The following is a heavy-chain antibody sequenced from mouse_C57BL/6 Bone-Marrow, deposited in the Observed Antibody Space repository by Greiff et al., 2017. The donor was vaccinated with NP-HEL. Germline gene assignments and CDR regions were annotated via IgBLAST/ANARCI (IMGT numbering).Heavy chain of an antibody. Sequence: VQLQQSGAELAKPGASVKLSCKASGYTFSSYWMHWVKQRTGQGLEWIGYINPSSGYTKYNQKFKDKATLTADKSSSTAYMQLSSLTYEDSAVYYCARLDFDFWFAYWGQGTLVTVSA. V-gene: IGHV1-7*01. D-gene: IGHD2-4*01. CDR2: INPSSGYT. J-gene: IGHJ3*01. CDR1: GYTFSSYW. CDR3: ARLDFDFWFAY.